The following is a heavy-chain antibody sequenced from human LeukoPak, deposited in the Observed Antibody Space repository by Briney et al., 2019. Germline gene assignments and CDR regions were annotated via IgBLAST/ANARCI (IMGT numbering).Heavy chain of an antibody. D-gene: IGHD2-2*01. Sequence: ASVTVSCKASGYTFTGYYMHWVRQAPGQGLEWMGWINPNSGGTNYAQKFQGRVTMTRDTSISTAYMELSRLRSDDTAVYYCARGRGRPAATSGYFDYWGQGTLVTVSS. CDR3: ARGRGRPAATSGYFDY. CDR2: INPNSGGT. J-gene: IGHJ4*02. CDR1: GYTFTGYY. V-gene: IGHV1-2*02.